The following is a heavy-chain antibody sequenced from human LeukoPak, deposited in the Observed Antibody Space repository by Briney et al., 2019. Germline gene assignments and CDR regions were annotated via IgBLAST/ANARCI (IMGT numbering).Heavy chain of an antibody. J-gene: IGHJ1*01. CDR1: GFTFNNYA. V-gene: IGHV3-23*01. Sequence: GGSLRLSWAASGFTFNNYAMAWVRQAPEKGLEWVSSITDNGFNTYYADSVKGRFTISRDNSKNTLYLQMNSPRAEDTALYYCAKGLSGNYDHWGQGTVHTVSS. D-gene: IGHD1-26*01. CDR3: AKGLSGNYDH. CDR2: ITDNGFNT.